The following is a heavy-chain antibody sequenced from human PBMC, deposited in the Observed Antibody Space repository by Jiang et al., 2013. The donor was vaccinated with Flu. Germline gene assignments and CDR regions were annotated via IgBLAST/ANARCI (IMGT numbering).Heavy chain of an antibody. CDR1: GFPFSNFA. Sequence: VQLLESGGGLVQPGGSLRLSCAASGFPFSNFAMNWVRQAPGKGLEWVSGLRGSGVMTFYADSVKGRFTVSRDNSKNTLYLQMNSLRAEDTAVYYCASGALLSYFDSSGYLYWGQGTLVTVSS. CDR3: ASGALLSYFDSSGYLY. CDR2: LRGSGVMT. D-gene: IGHD3-22*01. J-gene: IGHJ4*02. V-gene: IGHV3-23*01.